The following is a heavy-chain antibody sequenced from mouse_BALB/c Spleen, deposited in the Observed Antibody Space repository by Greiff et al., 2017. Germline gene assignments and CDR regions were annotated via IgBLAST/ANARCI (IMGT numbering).Heavy chain of an antibody. Sequence: EVQGVESGPELVKPGASVKMSCKASGYTFTSYVMHWVKQKPGQGLEWIGYINPYNDGTKYNEKFKGKATLTSDKSSSTAYMELSSLTSEDSAVYYCARKVHLYYFDYWGQGTTLTVSS. V-gene: IGHV1-14*01. CDR2: INPYNDGT. J-gene: IGHJ2*01. CDR1: GYTFTSYV. CDR3: ARKVHLYYFDY.